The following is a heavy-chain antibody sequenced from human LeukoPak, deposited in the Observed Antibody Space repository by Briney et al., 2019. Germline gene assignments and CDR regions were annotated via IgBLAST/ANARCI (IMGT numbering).Heavy chain of an antibody. Sequence: GGSLRLSCAASGFTFSTYSMNWVRQAPGKGLEWVSAISSSSSYIYYVDSVKGRFTISRDNAKNTLYLQMNSLRAEDAAVYYCARAIAPTYTYGKVDYWGQGTLVTVSS. D-gene: IGHD5-18*01. CDR1: GFTFSTYS. CDR3: ARAIAPTYTYGKVDY. J-gene: IGHJ4*02. CDR2: ISSSSSYI. V-gene: IGHV3-21*01.